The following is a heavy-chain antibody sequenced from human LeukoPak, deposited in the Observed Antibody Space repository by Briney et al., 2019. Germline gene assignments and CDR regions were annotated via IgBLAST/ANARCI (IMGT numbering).Heavy chain of an antibody. Sequence: SETLSLTCTVSGGSVSIGGYYWSWIRQPPGEGLEWIAYTYNSGRTNYNPSLKSRVTISPDTSKNQFSLKLSSVTAADTAVYYCARGALVGVSFDYWGQGTLVTVSS. CDR2: TYNSGRT. CDR1: GGSVSIGGYY. D-gene: IGHD1-26*01. V-gene: IGHV4-61*08. CDR3: ARGALVGVSFDY. J-gene: IGHJ4*02.